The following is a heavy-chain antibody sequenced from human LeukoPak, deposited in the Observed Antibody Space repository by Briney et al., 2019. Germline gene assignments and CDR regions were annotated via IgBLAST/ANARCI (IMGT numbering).Heavy chain of an antibody. V-gene: IGHV3-23*01. Sequence: GGSLRLSCAASGFTFSSYGMSWVRQAPGKGLEWVSAISGSGGSTYYADSVKGRFTISRDNSKNTLYLQMNSLRAEDTAVYYCARATYYYGSGSYYWGQGTLVTVSS. CDR1: GFTFSSYG. CDR3: ARATYYYGSGSYY. J-gene: IGHJ4*02. CDR2: ISGSGGST. D-gene: IGHD3-10*01.